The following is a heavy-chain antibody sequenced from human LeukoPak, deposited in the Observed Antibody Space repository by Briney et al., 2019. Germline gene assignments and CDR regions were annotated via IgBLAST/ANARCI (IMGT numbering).Heavy chain of an antibody. V-gene: IGHV4-34*01. D-gene: IGHD6-13*01. CDR2: INHSGST. CDR1: GGSFSGYY. Sequence: SETLSLTCAVYGGSFSGYYWSWIRQPPGKGLAWMGEINHSGSTNYNPSLKSRVTISVDTSKNQFSLKLSSVTAADTAVYYCARGSVAAAGTSWGQGTLVTVSS. CDR3: ARGSVAAAGTS. J-gene: IGHJ5*02.